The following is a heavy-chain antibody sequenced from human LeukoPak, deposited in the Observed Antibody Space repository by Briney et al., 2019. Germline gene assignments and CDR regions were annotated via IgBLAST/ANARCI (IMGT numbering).Heavy chain of an antibody. CDR3: ARDPGDMVRGVSTLDY. Sequence: GGSLRLSCAASGFTFSSYGMHCVRQAPGKGLEWVAVIWYDGSNKYYADSVKGRFTISRDNSKNTLYLQMNSLRAEDTAVYYCARDPGDMVRGVSTLDYWGQRTLVTVSS. CDR2: IWYDGSNK. J-gene: IGHJ4*02. CDR1: GFTFSSYG. V-gene: IGHV3-33*01. D-gene: IGHD3-10*01.